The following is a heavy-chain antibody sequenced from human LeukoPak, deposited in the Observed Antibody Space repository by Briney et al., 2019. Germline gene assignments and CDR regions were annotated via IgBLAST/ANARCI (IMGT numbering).Heavy chain of an antibody. V-gene: IGHV3-23*01. J-gene: IGHJ6*02. Sequence: GGSLRLSCAASGFTFISYAMSWVRQGPGKGLEWGSAIIVIGVITYSADSVKGRFTISTDNSKNTLYLRMYTPRAGDTALYYCAKHLPPEPPISYYYYGMDVWGQGTTVTVSS. CDR2: IIVIGVIT. CDR3: AKHLPPEPPISYYYYGMDV. CDR1: GFTFISYA. D-gene: IGHD5-12*01.